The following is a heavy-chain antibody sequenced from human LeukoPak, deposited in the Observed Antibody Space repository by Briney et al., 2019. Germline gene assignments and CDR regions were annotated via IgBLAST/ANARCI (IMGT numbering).Heavy chain of an antibody. CDR1: GGSISSYY. CDR2: IYYSGST. D-gene: IGHD3-16*01. J-gene: IGHJ4*02. CDR3: ARDMYLGYFDY. V-gene: IGHV4-59*01. Sequence: SETLSLTCTVSGGSISSYYWSWIRQPPGKGLEWIGYIYYSGSTNYNPSLKSRVTISVDTSKNQFSLKLSSVTAADTAVYYCARDMYLGYFDYWGQGTLVTVSS.